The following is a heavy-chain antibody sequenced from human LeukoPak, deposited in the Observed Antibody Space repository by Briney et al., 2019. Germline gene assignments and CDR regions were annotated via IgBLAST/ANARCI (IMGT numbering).Heavy chain of an antibody. D-gene: IGHD4-11*01. CDR3: AKSSMTTSLGY. V-gene: IGHV3-9*01. CDR2: ISWNSGSI. Sequence: GGSLRLSCAASGFTFDDYAMHWVRHAPGKGLEWVSGISWNSGSIGYADSVKGRFTISRDNAKNSLYLQMNSLRAEDTALYYCAKSSMTTSLGYWGQGTLVTVSS. J-gene: IGHJ4*02. CDR1: GFTFDDYA.